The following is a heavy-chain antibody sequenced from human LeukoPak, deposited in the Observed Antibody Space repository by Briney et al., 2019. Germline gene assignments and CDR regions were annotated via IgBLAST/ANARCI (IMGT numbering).Heavy chain of an antibody. J-gene: IGHJ5*02. CDR3: ARDGYSSSSFVGWFDP. CDR1: GGTFSSYA. D-gene: IGHD6-6*01. Sequence: GASVKVSCKASGGTFSSYAISWVRQAPGQGLEWMGGIIPIFGTANYAQKFQGRVTITTDESTSTAYMELSSLRSGDTAVYYCARDGYSSSSFVGWFDPWGQGTLVTVSS. V-gene: IGHV1-69*05. CDR2: IIPIFGTA.